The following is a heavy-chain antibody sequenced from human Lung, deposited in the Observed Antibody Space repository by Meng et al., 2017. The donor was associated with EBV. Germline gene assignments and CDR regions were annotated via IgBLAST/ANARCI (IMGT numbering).Heavy chain of an antibody. Sequence: VQLQGSGPGSVKPSQTLPLPCTCSGGSISSGGYYWSWIRQHPGKGLEWIGYIHDSGSTYYNPSLKSRVTISADTSKNQFSLKLSSVTAADTAVYYCARASYGSGSPLGESWFDPWGQGTLVTVSS. CDR3: ARASYGSGSPLGESWFDP. J-gene: IGHJ5*02. V-gene: IGHV4-31*03. CDR1: GGSISSGGYY. CDR2: IHDSGST. D-gene: IGHD3-10*01.